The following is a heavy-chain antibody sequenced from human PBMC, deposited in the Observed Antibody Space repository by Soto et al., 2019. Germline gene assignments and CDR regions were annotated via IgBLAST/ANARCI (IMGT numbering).Heavy chain of an antibody. Sequence: GESLKISCKGSGYSFTSYWISWVHQMPGKGLEWMGRIDPSDSYTNYSPSFQGHVTISADKSISTAYLQWSSLKASDTAMYYCARRKNSGYDFWYYGMDVWGQGTTVTVSS. D-gene: IGHD5-12*01. CDR3: ARRKNSGYDFWYYGMDV. V-gene: IGHV5-10-1*01. J-gene: IGHJ6*02. CDR1: GYSFTSYW. CDR2: IDPSDSYT.